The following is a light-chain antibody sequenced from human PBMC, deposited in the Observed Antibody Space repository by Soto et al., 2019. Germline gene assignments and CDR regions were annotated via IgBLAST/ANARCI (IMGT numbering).Light chain of an antibody. CDR2: DAS. CDR1: QSVSSF. J-gene: IGKJ1*01. CDR3: QHYGSSPRT. Sequence: EIMLTQSPATLSLSPGERATLSCRASQSVSSFLAWYQQKPGQAPRLLVYDASNRATGTPARFSGSGSGTDFTLTINRLEPADFAVYYCQHYGSSPRTFGQGTKVDIK. V-gene: IGKV3-11*01.